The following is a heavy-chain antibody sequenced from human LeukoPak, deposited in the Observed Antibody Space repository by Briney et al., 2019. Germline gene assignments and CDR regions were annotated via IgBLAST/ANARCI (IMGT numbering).Heavy chain of an antibody. D-gene: IGHD5-18*01. CDR1: GFTVSSNY. Sequence: GGSLRLSCAASGFTVSSNYMNWVRQAPGKGLEWVSSISSSSSYIYYADSVKGRFTISRDNAKNSLYLQMNSLRAEDTAVYYCAREVDTCFDYWGQGTLVTVSS. CDR2: ISSSSSYI. CDR3: AREVDTCFDY. V-gene: IGHV3-21*01. J-gene: IGHJ4*02.